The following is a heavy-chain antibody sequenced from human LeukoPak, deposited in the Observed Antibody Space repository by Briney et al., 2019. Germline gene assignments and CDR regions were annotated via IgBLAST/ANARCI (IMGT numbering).Heavy chain of an antibody. J-gene: IGHJ3*02. Sequence: PSETLSLTCTVSGGSISSYYWSWIRQPPGKGLEWIGYIYYSGSTNYNPSLKSRVTISVDTSKNQFSLKLSSVTAADTAVYYCARWGYCTNGVCYDAFDIWGQGTMVTVSS. CDR2: IYYSGST. V-gene: IGHV4-59*08. CDR1: GGSISSYY. D-gene: IGHD2-8*01. CDR3: ARWGYCTNGVCYDAFDI.